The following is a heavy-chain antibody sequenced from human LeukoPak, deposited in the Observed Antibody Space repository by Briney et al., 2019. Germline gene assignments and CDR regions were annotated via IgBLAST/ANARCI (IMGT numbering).Heavy chain of an antibody. J-gene: IGHJ4*02. Sequence: SGTLSLTCGVSGGSVINTNWWALVRQPPGKGLEWIGEVHLDGRTNYKPSLESRLTMSVDVSENQVSLKLTSVTAADTAVYYCAREGGFYRPLDYSGQGSLVTVSS. D-gene: IGHD3-3*01. CDR3: AREGGFYRPLDY. CDR2: VHLDGRT. V-gene: IGHV4-4*02. CDR1: GGSVINTNW.